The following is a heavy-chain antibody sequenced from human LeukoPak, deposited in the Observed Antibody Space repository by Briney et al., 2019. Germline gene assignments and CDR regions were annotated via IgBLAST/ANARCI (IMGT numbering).Heavy chain of an antibody. CDR3: ACTSATGATFFDY. CDR2: VNSSGGT. CDR1: GRSMSSYY. J-gene: IGHJ4*02. V-gene: IGHV4-4*07. Sequence: KASETLSLTCTVSGRSMSSYYWSWLRQPAGKGLEWIGRVNSSGGTHYNPSLKSRVTMSVDTSKNQFSLKVTYVADADMDVYYCACTSATGATFFDYWGQGTLVTVSS. D-gene: IGHD1-26*01.